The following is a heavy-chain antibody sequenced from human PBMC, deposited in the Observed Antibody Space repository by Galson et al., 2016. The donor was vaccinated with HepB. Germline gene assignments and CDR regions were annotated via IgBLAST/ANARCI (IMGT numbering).Heavy chain of an antibody. J-gene: IGHJ6*02. Sequence: SVKVSCKASGGSFRSYAMSWVRQAPGQGLEWMGGIIPIFGTTNYTQKFQGRVTITADESTSTAYMELSSLTWEDTAVYYCARGLVVLLSYYYYGMDVWGQGTTVTVSS. CDR2: IIPIFGTT. CDR1: GGSFRSYA. CDR3: ARGLVVLLSYYYYGMDV. D-gene: IGHD2/OR15-2a*01. V-gene: IGHV1-69*13.